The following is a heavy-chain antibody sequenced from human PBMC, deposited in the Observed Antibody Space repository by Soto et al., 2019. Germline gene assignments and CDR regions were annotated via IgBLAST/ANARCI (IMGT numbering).Heavy chain of an antibody. CDR3: ARDEIKRWSFVGSFDQ. J-gene: IGHJ4*02. CDR2: IYYSGST. CDR1: GGSISSSSYY. Sequence: SETLSLTCTVSGGSISSSSYYWGWIRQPPGKGLEWIGSIYYSGSTYYNPSLKSRFTVSRDNSKNMVYLQMDSLGVEDTAVYYCARDEIKRWSFVGSFDQWGQGTLVTAPQ. V-gene: IGHV4-39*02. D-gene: IGHD2-8*01.